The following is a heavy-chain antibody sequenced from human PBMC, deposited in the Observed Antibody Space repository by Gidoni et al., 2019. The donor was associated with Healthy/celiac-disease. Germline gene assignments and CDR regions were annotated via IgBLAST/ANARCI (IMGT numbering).Heavy chain of an antibody. J-gene: IGHJ2*01. D-gene: IGHD2-15*01. CDR1: GFSLSHARMG. CDR2: IFSNDEK. CDR3: ARIEGSWAGREGYFDL. Sequence: QVTLKESGPVLVKPTETLTLTCTVSGFSLSHARMGVSWIRQPPGKALEWLAHIFSNDEKSYSTSLKSRLTISKDTSKSQVVLTMTSMDPVDTATYYCARIEGSWAGREGYFDLWGRGTLVTVSS. V-gene: IGHV2-26*01.